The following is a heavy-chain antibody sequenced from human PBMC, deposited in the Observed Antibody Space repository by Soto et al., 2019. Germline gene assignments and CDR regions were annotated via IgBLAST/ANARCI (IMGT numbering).Heavy chain of an antibody. J-gene: IGHJ6*03. D-gene: IGHD3-3*01. V-gene: IGHV3-48*01. CDR3: ARESSVITIFGVVRSPHYYYYMDV. Sequence: GGSLRLSCAASGFTFSSYSMNWVRQAPGKGLEWVSYISSSSSTIYYADSVKGRFTISRDNAKNSLYLQMNSLRAEDTAVYYCARESSVITIFGVVRSPHYYYYMDVWGKGTTVTVSS. CDR1: GFTFSSYS. CDR2: ISSSSSTI.